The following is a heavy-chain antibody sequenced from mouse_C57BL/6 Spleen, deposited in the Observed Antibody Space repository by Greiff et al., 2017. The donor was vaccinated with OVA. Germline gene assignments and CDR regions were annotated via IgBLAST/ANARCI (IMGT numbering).Heavy chain of an antibody. CDR3: ARWGQLRLQNAMDY. Sequence: QVQLQQSGAELVKPGASVKMSCKASGYTFTSYWITWVKQRPGQGLEWIGDIYPGSGSTNYNEKFKSKATLTVDTSSSTAYMQLSSLTSEDSAVYYCARWGQLRLQNAMDYWGQGTSVTVSS. CDR1: GYTFTSYW. D-gene: IGHD3-2*02. J-gene: IGHJ4*01. V-gene: IGHV1-55*01. CDR2: IYPGSGST.